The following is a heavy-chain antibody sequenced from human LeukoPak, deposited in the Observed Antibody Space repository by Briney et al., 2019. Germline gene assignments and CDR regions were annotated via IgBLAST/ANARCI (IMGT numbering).Heavy chain of an antibody. Sequence: GGSLRLSCAASGFTFSSYAMHWVRQAPGKGLEWVAVISCDGSNKYYADSVKGRFTISRDNSKNTLYLQMNSLRAEDTAVYYCARDLYYDSSGPLDYWGQGTLVTVSS. V-gene: IGHV3-30-3*01. CDR2: ISCDGSNK. CDR3: ARDLYYDSSGPLDY. CDR1: GFTFSSYA. D-gene: IGHD3-22*01. J-gene: IGHJ4*02.